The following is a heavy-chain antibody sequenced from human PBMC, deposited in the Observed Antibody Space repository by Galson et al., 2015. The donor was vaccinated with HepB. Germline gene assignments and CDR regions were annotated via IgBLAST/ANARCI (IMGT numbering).Heavy chain of an antibody. CDR1: GGSFSGYY. V-gene: IGHV4-34*01. CDR2: INHSGST. D-gene: IGHD3-3*01. J-gene: IGHJ5*02. CDR3: ARAYYDFWSGYLNWFDP. Sequence: LSLTCAVYGGSFSGYYWSWIRQPPGKGLEWIGEINHSGSTNYNPSLKSRVTISVDTSKNQFSLKLSSVTAADTAVYYCARAYYDFWSGYLNWFDPWGQGTLVTVSS.